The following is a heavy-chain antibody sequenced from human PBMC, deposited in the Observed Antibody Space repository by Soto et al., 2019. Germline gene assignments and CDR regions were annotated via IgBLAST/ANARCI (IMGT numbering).Heavy chain of an antibody. CDR2: IAFDGSKE. CDR3: ATKVRVTNYLYYGMDV. D-gene: IGHD2-2*01. Sequence: QVQLVESGGGVVQPGGALRLSCAASGFSFNTSGMNWVRQAPGKGLEWVAVIAFDGSKEFYGDSVRGRFTISRDNSKNTLFLQMKSLTPEDTAFYYCATKVRVTNYLYYGMDVWGQGTKVTVSS. J-gene: IGHJ6*02. CDR1: GFSFNTSG. V-gene: IGHV3-30*03.